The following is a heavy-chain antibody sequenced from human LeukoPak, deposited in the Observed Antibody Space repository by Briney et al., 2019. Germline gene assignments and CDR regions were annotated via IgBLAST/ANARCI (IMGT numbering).Heavy chain of an antibody. D-gene: IGHD5-12*01. CDR3: ARDLAGFNGYAYYLDS. CDR2: TYYKATSYF. CDR1: GDSFSSNTAA. V-gene: IGHV6-1*01. Sequence: SQTLSLTCVISGDSFSSNTAAWNWIRQSPSRGLEWLGRTYYKATSYFDYATSVESRLTIQSDTSNNQFSMQLSSVTPEDTAVYYCARDLAGFNGYAYYLDSWGQGLLVTVSS. J-gene: IGHJ4*02.